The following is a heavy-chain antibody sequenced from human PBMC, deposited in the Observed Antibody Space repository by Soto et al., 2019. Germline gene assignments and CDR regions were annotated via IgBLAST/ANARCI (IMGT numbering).Heavy chain of an antibody. D-gene: IGHD5-18*01. J-gene: IGHJ6*02. V-gene: IGHV1-69*01. CDR2: VIPLFDTA. CDR3: ATGGHNDGYNFSHGMDV. CDR1: GGIFTNNA. Sequence: QVQVVQSGAEVKKPGSSVKVSCKVSGGIFTNNAISWVRQAPGQGLEWLGGVIPLFDTAYYAQIFRGRLKIAADGATTTAYMELSGLTSADPAVYFCATGGHNDGYNFSHGMDVWGQGTTVTVS.